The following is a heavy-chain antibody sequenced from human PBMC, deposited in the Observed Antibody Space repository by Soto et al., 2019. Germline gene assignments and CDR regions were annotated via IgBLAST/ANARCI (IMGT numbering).Heavy chain of an antibody. CDR2: ISGGGDTT. CDR1: GFTFNNYA. V-gene: IGHV3-23*01. J-gene: IGHJ4*02. Sequence: EVQLLESGGGLVQPGGSLRLSCAASGFTFNNYAMTWVRQAPGKGLEWVSAISGGGDTTSYADSVKGRFTVSRDGSKNTLYLPMSSLRAEDTALYYCAEGRGGSGSLTPRVDFWGQGTLVTVSS. CDR3: AEGRGGSGSLTPRVDF. D-gene: IGHD3-10*01.